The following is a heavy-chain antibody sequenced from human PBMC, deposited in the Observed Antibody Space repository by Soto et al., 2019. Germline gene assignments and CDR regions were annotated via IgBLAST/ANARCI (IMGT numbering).Heavy chain of an antibody. Sequence: GGSLRLSCAASGFTFSSYGMHWVRQAPGKGLEWVAVISYDGSNKYYADSVKGRFTISRDNSKNTLYLQMNSLRAEDTAVYYCAKDRRVVTMVRGVIGSYYYYGMDVWGQGTTVTVSS. J-gene: IGHJ6*02. D-gene: IGHD3-10*01. V-gene: IGHV3-30*18. CDR3: AKDRRVVTMVRGVIGSYYYYGMDV. CDR2: ISYDGSNK. CDR1: GFTFSSYG.